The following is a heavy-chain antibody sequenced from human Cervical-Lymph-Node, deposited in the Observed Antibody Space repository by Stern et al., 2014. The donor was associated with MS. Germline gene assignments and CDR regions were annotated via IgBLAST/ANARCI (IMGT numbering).Heavy chain of an antibody. Sequence: QVQLQQWGAGLLKPSETLSLTCAVYGGSFSGYYWSWIRQPPGKGLEWIGEIHHSGSTNYNPSLKSRVTISVDTSKNQFSLKLSSVTAADTAVYYCARGPPKQFRSSSWYVWGQGTLVTVSS. D-gene: IGHD6-13*01. CDR3: ARGPPKQFRSSSWYV. J-gene: IGHJ4*02. CDR2: IHHSGST. CDR1: GGSFSGYY. V-gene: IGHV4-34*01.